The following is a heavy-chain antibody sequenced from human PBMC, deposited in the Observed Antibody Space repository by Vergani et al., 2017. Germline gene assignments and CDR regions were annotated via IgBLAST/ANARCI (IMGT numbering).Heavy chain of an antibody. CDR3: ASGKYYSDSTSHFRGRYFDV. Sequence: QVQLQESGPGLVKPSETLSLTCGVSGYSISSGYSWGWIRQPPRKGLEWIGSIDHSGTTSYNASLKSRVTISVDTSKNQFSLQLRSVTAADTAVYYCASGKYYSDSTSHFRGRYFDVCRRGTLVTVPS. CDR1: GYSISSGYS. D-gene: IGHD3-16*01. V-gene: IGHV4-38-2*01. J-gene: IGHJ2*01. CDR2: IDHSGTT.